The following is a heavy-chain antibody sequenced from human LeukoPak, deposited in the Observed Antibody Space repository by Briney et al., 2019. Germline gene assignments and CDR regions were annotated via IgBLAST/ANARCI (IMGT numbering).Heavy chain of an antibody. CDR1: GFTVSSNY. D-gene: IGHD5-18*01. V-gene: IGHV3-49*04. CDR2: IRSKAYGGTT. J-gene: IGHJ4*02. CDR3: TRDLTCGYSCGSDY. Sequence: PGGSLRLSCAASGFTVSSNYMSWVRQAPGKGLEWVGFIRSKAYGGTTEYAASVKGRFTISRDDSKSIAYLQMNSLKTEDTAVYYCTRDLTCGYSCGSDYWGQGTLVTVSS.